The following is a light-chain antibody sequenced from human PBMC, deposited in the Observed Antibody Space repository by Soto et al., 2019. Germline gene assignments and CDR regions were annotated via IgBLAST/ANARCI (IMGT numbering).Light chain of an antibody. Sequence: QSALTQPPSVSGSPGQSVAISCTGTSSDVGSYNRVSWYQQPPGTAPKLMIYDVSNRPSGVPDRFSGSKSGNTASLTISGPQAEDEADYYCSSYTTSGTYLFGTGTKVTVL. CDR1: SSDVGSYNR. V-gene: IGLV2-18*02. J-gene: IGLJ1*01. CDR2: DVS. CDR3: SSYTTSGTYL.